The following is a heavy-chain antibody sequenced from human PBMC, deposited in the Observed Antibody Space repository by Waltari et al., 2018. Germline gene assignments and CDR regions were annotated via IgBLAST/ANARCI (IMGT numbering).Heavy chain of an antibody. D-gene: IGHD3-3*01. J-gene: IGHJ6*03. CDR1: GFTLSGSA. Sequence: EVQLVESGGGLVQPGGSLTLSCAASGFTLSGSAVHWGRQASGKGLEWVGRVRSKANGFAIAYAASVEGRFIISRDDSKNTAYLQMNSLKAEDTAVYYCTSLEEVFLYYMNVWGKGTTVTISS. CDR2: VRSKANGFAI. CDR3: TSLEEVFLYYMNV. V-gene: IGHV3-73*02.